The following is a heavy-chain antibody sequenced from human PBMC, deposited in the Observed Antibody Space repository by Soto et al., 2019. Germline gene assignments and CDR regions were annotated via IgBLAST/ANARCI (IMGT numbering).Heavy chain of an antibody. CDR2: ISSSSSYI. V-gene: IGHV3-21*01. CDR3: LYYGGNYNLYDY. CDR1: GFTFSSYS. Sequence: PGGSLRLSCAASGFTFSSYSMNWVRQAPGKGLEWVSSISSSSSYIYYADSVKGRFTISRDNAKNSLYLQMNSLRAEDTAVYYCLYYGGNYNLYDYWGQGTLVTVSS. D-gene: IGHD4-17*01. J-gene: IGHJ4*02.